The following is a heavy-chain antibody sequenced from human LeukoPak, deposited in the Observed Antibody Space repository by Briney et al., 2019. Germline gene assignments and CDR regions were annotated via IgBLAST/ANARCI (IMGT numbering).Heavy chain of an antibody. CDR3: ARSENYYGDFDY. Sequence: PSETLSLTCTASGVSISSYYWSWIRQPPGKGLEWIGYIHNSGITNYNPSLKSRVTISVDTSKNQFSLKLSSVTAADTAVNYCARSENYYGDFDYWGQGTLVTVSS. D-gene: IGHD1-26*01. CDR1: GVSISSYY. CDR2: IHNSGIT. V-gene: IGHV4-59*12. J-gene: IGHJ4*02.